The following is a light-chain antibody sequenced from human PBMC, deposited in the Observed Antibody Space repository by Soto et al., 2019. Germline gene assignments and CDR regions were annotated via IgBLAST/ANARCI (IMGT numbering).Light chain of an antibody. J-gene: IGLJ3*02. CDR1: SSDVGAYKY. CDR3: TSYVGSNIWV. V-gene: IGLV2-8*01. Sequence: QSALTQPPSASGSPGQSVTISCTGTSSDVGAYKYVSWYQQYPGKAPKLMIYEVSKRPSGVPDRFSGSKSGNTASLTVSGLQAEDEAEYYCTSYVGSNIWVFGGGTKVTVL. CDR2: EVS.